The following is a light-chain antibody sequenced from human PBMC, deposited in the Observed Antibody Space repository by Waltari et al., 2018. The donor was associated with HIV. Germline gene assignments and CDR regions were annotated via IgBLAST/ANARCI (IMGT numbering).Light chain of an antibody. CDR1: GTDFGTHNL. Sequence: QSALTQPASISGSSGQSVSISCNGSGTDFGTHNLVPRYQHRPDPAPKLIIFEVTKRPSCICSRFSASMSVNTASLTISVLQSEDEAHYYCCSYKPYAPFRVFGGGTKLTVL. CDR2: EVT. J-gene: IGLJ3*02. CDR3: CSYKPYAPFRV. V-gene: IGLV2-23*02.